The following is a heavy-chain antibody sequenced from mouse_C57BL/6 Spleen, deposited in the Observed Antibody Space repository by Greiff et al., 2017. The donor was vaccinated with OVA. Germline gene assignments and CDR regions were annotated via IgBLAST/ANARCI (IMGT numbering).Heavy chain of an antibody. Sequence: DVKLVESGGGLVQPGGSMKLSCVASGFTFSNYWMNWVRQSPEKGLEWVAQIRLKSDNYATHYAESVKGRFTISRDDSKSSVYLQMNNLRAEDTGIYYCTGGTVVPFAYWGQGTLVTVSA. CDR2: IRLKSDNYAT. CDR3: TGGTVVPFAY. V-gene: IGHV6-3*01. CDR1: GFTFSNYW. J-gene: IGHJ3*01. D-gene: IGHD1-1*01.